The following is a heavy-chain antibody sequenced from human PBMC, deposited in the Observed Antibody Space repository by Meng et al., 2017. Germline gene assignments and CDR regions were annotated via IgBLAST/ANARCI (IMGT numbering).Heavy chain of an antibody. CDR1: GGSTSSYY. J-gene: IGHJ4*02. D-gene: IGHD3-3*01. CDR2: IYYSGST. V-gene: IGHV4-59*01. Sequence: GPDLVTLPNTRSLPCTVSGGSTSSYYWSWIRQPPGKGLEWIGYIYYSGSTNYNPSLKSRVSISVDTSKNQFSLKLSSVTAADTAVYYCARGYDFWSGQYYFDYWGQGTLVTVSS. CDR3: ARGYDFWSGQYYFDY.